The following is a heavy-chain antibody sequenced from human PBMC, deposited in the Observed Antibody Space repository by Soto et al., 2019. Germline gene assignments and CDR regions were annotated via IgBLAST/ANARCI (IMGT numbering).Heavy chain of an antibody. V-gene: IGHV3-23*01. CDR1: GFIFSSYA. D-gene: IGHD2-15*01. CDR2: ISGDGGST. Sequence: PGGSLRLSCAASGFIFSSYAMSWVRQAPGKGLEWVSIISGDGGSTYSADSVKGRFTISRDNSKNTLLLQMNSLRAEDTAVYYCAKSTTVVTDWLDPWGQGTLVTVAS. CDR3: AKSTTVVTDWLDP. J-gene: IGHJ5*02.